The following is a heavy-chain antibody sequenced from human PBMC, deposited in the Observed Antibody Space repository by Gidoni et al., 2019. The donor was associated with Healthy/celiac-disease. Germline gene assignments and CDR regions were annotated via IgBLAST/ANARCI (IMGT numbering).Heavy chain of an antibody. CDR1: GGSVSSGSYY. CDR3: AREVYSSTDYYYYGMDV. J-gene: IGHJ6*02. Sequence: QVQLQESGPGLVKPSETLSPTCTVSGGSVSSGSYYWSWIRQPPGKGLEWIGYIYYSGSTNYNPSLKSRVTISVDTSKNQFSLKLSSVTAADTAVYYCAREVYSSTDYYYYGMDVWGQGTTVTVSS. D-gene: IGHD6-13*01. CDR2: IYYSGST. V-gene: IGHV4-61*01.